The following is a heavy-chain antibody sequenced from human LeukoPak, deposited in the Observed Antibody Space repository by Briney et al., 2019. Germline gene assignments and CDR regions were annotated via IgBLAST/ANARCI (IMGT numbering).Heavy chain of an antibody. CDR3: AKAYVSEFDP. CDR1: GFTFSNHG. V-gene: IGHV3-30*02. CDR2: IRYDGTDK. Sequence: PGGSLRLSCAASGFTFSNHGMHWVRQAPGKGLEWVAFIRYDGTDKYYADSVKGRFTISRDNSKNTLYPQMNSLRAEDTAVYYCAKAYVSEFDPWGQGTLVTVSS. D-gene: IGHD5/OR15-5a*01. J-gene: IGHJ5*02.